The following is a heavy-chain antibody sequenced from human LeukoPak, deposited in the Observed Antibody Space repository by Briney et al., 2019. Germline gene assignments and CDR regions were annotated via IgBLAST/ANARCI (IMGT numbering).Heavy chain of an antibody. CDR1: GFLFRSNG. CDR3: AKDHGFWSGFLF. Sequence: GGSLRLSCEASGFLFRSNGMHWVRQAPGKGLEWVAFIRSDGNVTKYLDSIKGRFTISRDNSKNILYLQLNDVRPDDTAVYFCAKDHGFWSGFLFWGQGILVIVSS. J-gene: IGHJ4*02. V-gene: IGHV3-30*02. CDR2: IRSDGNVT. D-gene: IGHD3-3*01.